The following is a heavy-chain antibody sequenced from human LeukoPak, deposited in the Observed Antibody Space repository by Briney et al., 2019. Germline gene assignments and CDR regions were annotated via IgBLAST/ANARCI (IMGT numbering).Heavy chain of an antibody. Sequence: GGSLRLSCAASGFTFSSYAMSWVRQAPGKGLEWVSAISGSGGSTYYADSVKGRFTISRDNSKNTLYLQMNSLRAEDTAVYYCAKDYYYDSSGYPLPAYYFDYWGQGTLVTVSS. CDR1: GFTFSSYA. V-gene: IGHV3-23*01. CDR3: AKDYYYDSSGYPLPAYYFDY. CDR2: ISGSGGST. D-gene: IGHD3-22*01. J-gene: IGHJ4*02.